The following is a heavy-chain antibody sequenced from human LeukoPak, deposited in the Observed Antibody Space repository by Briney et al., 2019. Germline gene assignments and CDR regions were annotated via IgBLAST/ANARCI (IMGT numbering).Heavy chain of an antibody. CDR3: ASSTPRELGRDYYYGRDV. Sequence: SETLSLTCTASDGSTTGTRYYWGWFRQTPGKGPEWIGNINYRGAVYYNPSLKSRVTISVDTSKNQFSLKLSSVTAADTAVYHCASSTPRELGRDYYYGRDVWGQGTTVTVSS. CDR2: INYRGAV. D-gene: IGHD1-26*01. V-gene: IGHV4-39*07. CDR1: DGSTTGTRYY. J-gene: IGHJ6*02.